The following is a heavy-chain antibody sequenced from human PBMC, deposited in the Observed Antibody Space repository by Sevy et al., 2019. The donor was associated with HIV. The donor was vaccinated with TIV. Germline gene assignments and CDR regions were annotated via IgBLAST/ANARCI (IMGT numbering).Heavy chain of an antibody. V-gene: IGHV3-48*03. CDR2: ISSSGSSI. CDR3: TRNGGAFDNAFDP. J-gene: IGHJ5*02. D-gene: IGHD2-8*01. CDR1: GFTFSSYD. Sequence: GGSLRLSCTASGFTFSSYDMNWVRQAPGKGLEWVSKISSSGSSIYYADSVKGRFTISRDKAKNSLNLEMNSLRAEDTAVYYCTRNGGAFDNAFDPWGQGTLVTVSS.